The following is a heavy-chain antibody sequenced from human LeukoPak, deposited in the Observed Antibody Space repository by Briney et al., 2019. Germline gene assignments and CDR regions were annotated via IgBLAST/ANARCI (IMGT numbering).Heavy chain of an antibody. CDR3: ARLLRWWFDP. CDR2: IYYSGST. J-gene: IGHJ5*02. Sequence: SETLSLTCTGSGGSISSYYWSWIRQPPGKGLEWIGYIYYSGSTNYNPSLKSRVTISVDTSKNQFSLKLSSVTAADTAVYYCARLLRWWFDPWGQGTLVTVSS. V-gene: IGHV4-59*08. D-gene: IGHD2-15*01. CDR1: GGSISSYY.